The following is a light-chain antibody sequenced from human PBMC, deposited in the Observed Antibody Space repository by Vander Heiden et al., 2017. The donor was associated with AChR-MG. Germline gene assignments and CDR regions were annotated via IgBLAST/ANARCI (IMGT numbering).Light chain of an antibody. J-gene: IGKJ5*01. Sequence: EIVLTQSPGTLSLSPGERATLSCRASESVRSSNIAWYQQKGGQAPRLLIYGASRRATGTPDRFNGSGSGTDFTLTISRLGPEDVAVCICQHECSTGITFGPGTRLEIK. CDR1: ESVRSSN. CDR3: QHECSTGIT. V-gene: IGKV3-20*01. CDR2: GAS.